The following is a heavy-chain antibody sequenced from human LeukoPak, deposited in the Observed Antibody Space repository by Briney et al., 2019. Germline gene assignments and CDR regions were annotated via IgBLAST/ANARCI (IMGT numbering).Heavy chain of an antibody. Sequence: GGSLRLSCAASGFTFSRSAMHWVRQAPGRGLEWVALISYDGSNKYYADSVKGRFTISRDNSKNTLYLQMNSLRAEDTAVYYCARGKVAVAATDDAFEIWGQGTIVTVSS. CDR3: ARGKVAVAATDDAFEI. CDR1: GFTFSRSA. D-gene: IGHD6-19*01. CDR2: ISYDGSNK. V-gene: IGHV3-30*04. J-gene: IGHJ3*02.